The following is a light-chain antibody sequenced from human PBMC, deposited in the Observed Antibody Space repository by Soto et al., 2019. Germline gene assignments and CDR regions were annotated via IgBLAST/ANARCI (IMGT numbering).Light chain of an antibody. Sequence: DIQMTQSPSSLSASVGDRVAITCRASQGISNYLAWSQQKPGKVPNPLIYAASTLQSGVPSRFSGSGSGTDFTLTIGSLQPEYVATYYCQKYNSAPFTFGPGTKVDIK. CDR2: AAS. CDR1: QGISNY. J-gene: IGKJ3*01. V-gene: IGKV1-27*01. CDR3: QKYNSAPFT.